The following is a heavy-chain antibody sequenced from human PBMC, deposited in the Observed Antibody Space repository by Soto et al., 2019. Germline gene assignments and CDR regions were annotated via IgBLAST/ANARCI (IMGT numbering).Heavy chain of an antibody. CDR2: INPNSGGT. D-gene: IGHD3-3*01. Sequence: GASVKVSSKASGYTFTGYYMHWVRQPPGQGLEWMGWINPNSGGTNYAQKFQGWVTMTRDTSISTAYMELSRLRSDDTAVYYCARIFGVAENDYWGQGTLVTVSS. V-gene: IGHV1-2*04. J-gene: IGHJ4*02. CDR3: ARIFGVAENDY. CDR1: GYTFTGYY.